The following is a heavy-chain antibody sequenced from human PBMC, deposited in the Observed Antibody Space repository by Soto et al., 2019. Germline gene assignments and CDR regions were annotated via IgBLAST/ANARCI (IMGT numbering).Heavy chain of an antibody. D-gene: IGHD2-15*01. Sequence: XAVKVSSKASGYPFTGYYMHWVRQAPGQGLEWMGWINPNSGGTNYAQKFQGRVTMTRDTSISTAYMELSRLRSDDTAVYYCARDLGYCSGGSCYYYYGMDVWAQGTTVIVS. CDR3: ARDLGYCSGGSCYYYYGMDV. CDR2: INPNSGGT. V-gene: IGHV1-2*02. J-gene: IGHJ6*02. CDR1: GYPFTGYY.